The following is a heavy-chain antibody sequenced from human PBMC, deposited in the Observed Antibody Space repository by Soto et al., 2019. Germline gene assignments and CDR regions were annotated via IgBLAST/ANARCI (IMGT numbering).Heavy chain of an antibody. Sequence: QVQLVQSGGEVKKPGSSVKVSCKASGGTFNNYDLSWVRQAPGQGLEWMGGIVPMFGTREYAQRLQGRVTITADRSTSTAYMELSSLRAEDTAVYYCARGITMVRGSSPYYFDSWGQGTRVTVSS. V-gene: IGHV1-69*06. D-gene: IGHD3-10*01. CDR3: ARGITMVRGSSPYYFDS. CDR1: GGTFNNYD. CDR2: IVPMFGTR. J-gene: IGHJ4*02.